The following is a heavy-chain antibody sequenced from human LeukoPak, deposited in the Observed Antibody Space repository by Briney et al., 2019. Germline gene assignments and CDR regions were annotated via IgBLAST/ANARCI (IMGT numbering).Heavy chain of an antibody. Sequence: QAGGSLRLSCAASGFTFDDYAMHWVRQAPGKGLEWVSLISWDGGSTYYADSVKGRFTISRDNSKNSLYLQMNSLRAEDTALYYCAIMGGDYGDYWGLDYWGQGTLVTVSS. J-gene: IGHJ4*02. CDR2: ISWDGGST. V-gene: IGHV3-43D*03. D-gene: IGHD4-17*01. CDR1: GFTFDDYA. CDR3: AIMGGDYGDYWGLDY.